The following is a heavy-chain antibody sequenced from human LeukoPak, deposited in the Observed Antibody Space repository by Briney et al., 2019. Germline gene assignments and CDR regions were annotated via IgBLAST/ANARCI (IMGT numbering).Heavy chain of an antibody. CDR3: AIAAAALRAEYFQH. J-gene: IGHJ1*01. CDR1: GGSLSSSNW. Sequence: PSETLSLTCAVSGGSLSSSNWWSWVRQPPGKGLEWIGEIYHSGSTNYNPSLKSRVTISVDKSKNQFSLKLSSVTAADTAVYYCAIAAAALRAEYFQHWGQGTLVTVSS. CDR2: IYHSGST. D-gene: IGHD6-13*01. V-gene: IGHV4-4*02.